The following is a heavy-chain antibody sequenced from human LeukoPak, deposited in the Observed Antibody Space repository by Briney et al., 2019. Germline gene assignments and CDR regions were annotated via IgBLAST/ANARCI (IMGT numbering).Heavy chain of an antibody. D-gene: IGHD6-19*01. CDR1: GGSINSSSHY. CDR2: IYYSGNI. CDR3: ARFGSGWSLDV. J-gene: IGHJ6*04. V-gene: IGHV4-39*07. Sequence: SETLSLTCTVSGGSINSSSHYWGWIRQTPGKGLEWIANIYYSGNIYQSPSLKSRLTISIDTPKNQFSLKVNSVTAADTAVYYCARFGSGWSLDVWGMGTTVVVSS.